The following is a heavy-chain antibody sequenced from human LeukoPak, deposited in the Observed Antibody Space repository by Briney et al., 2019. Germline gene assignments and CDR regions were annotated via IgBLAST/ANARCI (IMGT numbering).Heavy chain of an antibody. D-gene: IGHD6-13*01. Sequence: SDTLALPHTFSVGFIRLYYWSWVREPPGKGLEGRVDLYYSGSTNYNPSLKSRVAISVDTSKNQFSLKLSSVTAADTAVYYCARVSPYSSSWYYFDYWGQGTLVTVSS. CDR1: VGFIRLYY. J-gene: IGHJ4*02. V-gene: IGHV4-59*07. CDR3: ARVSPYSSSWYYFDY. CDR2: LYYSGST.